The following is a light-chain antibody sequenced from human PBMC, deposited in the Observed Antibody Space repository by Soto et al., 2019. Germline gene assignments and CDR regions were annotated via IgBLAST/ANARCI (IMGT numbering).Light chain of an antibody. CDR1: QSILYSSNNNNY. J-gene: IGKJ2*01. V-gene: IGKV4-1*01. CDR3: QQYYGIPYT. CDR2: WAS. Sequence: DMVMTQSPDSLAVSLGERATLNCKSSQSILYSSNNNNYLAWYLQKPGQPPKLIIYWASTRESGVPDRFSGSGSGTDFTLTISSLQAEDVAVYYCQQYYGIPYTFGQGTKLEI.